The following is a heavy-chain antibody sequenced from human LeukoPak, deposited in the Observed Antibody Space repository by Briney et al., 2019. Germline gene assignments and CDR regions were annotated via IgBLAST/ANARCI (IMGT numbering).Heavy chain of an antibody. CDR2: ISSSSSTI. J-gene: IGHJ4*02. CDR3: ATLPTGVYYFDY. V-gene: IGHV3-48*02. CDR1: GFTFSSYG. Sequence: GGSLRLSCAASGFTFSSYGMNWVRQAPGKGLEWVSYISSSSSTIYYADSVKGRFTISRDNAKNSLYLQMNGLRDEDTAVYYCATLPTGVYYFDYWGQGTLVTVSS. D-gene: IGHD2-8*01.